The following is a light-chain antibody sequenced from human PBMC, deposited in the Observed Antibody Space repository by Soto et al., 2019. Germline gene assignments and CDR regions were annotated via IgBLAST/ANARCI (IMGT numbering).Light chain of an antibody. Sequence: DIQLTQSPSSVSASVGDSVTITCRASQTISSWLAWYQQKPGKAPKLLIYAASSLESGVPSRLRGSASGTDFTLTVSSLQPEDFATYYWQQADSFPTFGQGTRLDLK. V-gene: IGKV1-12*01. CDR3: QQADSFPT. CDR1: QTISSW. J-gene: IGKJ5*01. CDR2: AAS.